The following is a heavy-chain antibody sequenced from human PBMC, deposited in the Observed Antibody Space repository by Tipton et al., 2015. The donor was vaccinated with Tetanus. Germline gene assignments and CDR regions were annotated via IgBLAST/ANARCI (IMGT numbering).Heavy chain of an antibody. V-gene: IGHV3-53*01. Sequence: SLRLSCAASGLSARSKYMSWVCQAAGRGLEWVSVIYSGGNTHYVDSGKCRITISRDNSKNMLYLPMYNLRVEGTAVDYCARQLTVSGVDYNYGMDVWGQGTTVTVS. CDR2: IYSGGNT. CDR1: GLSARSKY. J-gene: IGHJ6*02. D-gene: IGHD1-26*01. CDR3: ARQLTVSGVDYNYGMDV.